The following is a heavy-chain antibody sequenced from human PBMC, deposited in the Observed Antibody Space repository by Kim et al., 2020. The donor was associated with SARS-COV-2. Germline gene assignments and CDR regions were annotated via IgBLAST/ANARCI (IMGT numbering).Heavy chain of an antibody. CDR3: ARGAPGYDFWSPPSQTYN. J-gene: IGHJ5*01. D-gene: IGHD3-3*01. V-gene: IGHV4-34*01. CDR2: INHSGST. CDR1: GGSFSGYY. Sequence: SETLSLTCAVYGGSFSGYYWSWIRQPPGKGLEWIREINHSGSTNYNPSLKSRVTISVDTSKNQFSLKLSSVTAADTAVYYCARGAPGYDFWSPPSQTYN.